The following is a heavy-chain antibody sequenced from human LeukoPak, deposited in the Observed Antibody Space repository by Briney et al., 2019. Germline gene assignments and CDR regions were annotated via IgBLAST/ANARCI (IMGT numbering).Heavy chain of an antibody. Sequence: PGRSLRLFCAASGFTFDDFCMNWVRQAPGKGLEWVSGLNWNGRATAYADSVKGRFTISRDNAKNSLYLQMNSLRAEDTALYYCARGSGWGGRDYFDYWGQGTLVTVSS. V-gene: IGHV3-20*04. CDR3: ARGSGWGGRDYFDY. CDR1: GFTFDDFC. D-gene: IGHD6-19*01. J-gene: IGHJ4*02. CDR2: LNWNGRAT.